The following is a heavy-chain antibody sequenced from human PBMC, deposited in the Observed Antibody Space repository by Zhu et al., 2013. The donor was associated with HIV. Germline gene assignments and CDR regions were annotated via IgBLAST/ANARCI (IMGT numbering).Heavy chain of an antibody. J-gene: IGHJ6*02. CDR2: IYHSGST. Sequence: QVQLQESGPGLVKPSETLSLTCAVSGYSISSGYYWGWIRQPPGKGLEWIGSIYHSGSTYYNPSLKSRVTISVDTSKNQFSLKLSSVTAADTAVYYCAGSLYYYGMDVWGQGDHGSPVSS. CDR3: AGSLYYYGMDV. V-gene: IGHV4-38-2*01. CDR1: GYSISSGYY.